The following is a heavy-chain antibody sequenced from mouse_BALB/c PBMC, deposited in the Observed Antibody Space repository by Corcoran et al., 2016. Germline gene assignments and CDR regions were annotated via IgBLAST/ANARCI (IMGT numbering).Heavy chain of an antibody. Sequence: QIQLVQSGPELKKPGETVKISCKASGYTFTNYGMNWVKQAPGKGLKWMGWINTYTGEPTYADDFKGRFAFSLETSASTAYLQINNLKNEDTATYFCARMITTRYFDFWGAGTMVTVSS. J-gene: IGHJ1*01. CDR1: GYTFTNYG. V-gene: IGHV9-3-1*01. CDR2: INTYTGEP. D-gene: IGHD2-4*01. CDR3: ARMITTRYFDF.